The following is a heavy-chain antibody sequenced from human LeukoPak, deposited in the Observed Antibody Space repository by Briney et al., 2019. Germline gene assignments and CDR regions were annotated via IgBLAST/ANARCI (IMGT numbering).Heavy chain of an antibody. CDR3: ARDGGIAAAGQPFDY. J-gene: IGHJ4*02. CDR2: ISSSSSYI. V-gene: IGHV3-21*01. Sequence: GGSLRLSCAASGFTFSSYSMNWVRQAPGKGLEWVSSISSSSSYIYYADSVKGRFTISRDNAKNSLYLQMNSLRAEDTAVYYCARDGGIAAAGQPFDYWGQGTLVTVSS. D-gene: IGHD6-13*01. CDR1: GFTFSSYS.